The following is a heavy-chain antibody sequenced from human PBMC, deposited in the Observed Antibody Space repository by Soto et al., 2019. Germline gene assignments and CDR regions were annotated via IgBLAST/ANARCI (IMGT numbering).Heavy chain of an antibody. J-gene: IGHJ6*03. CDR3: ARAQSITIFGVVPPLGDMDV. CDR1: GGSIISSSYY. D-gene: IGHD3-3*01. Sequence: SETLSLTCTVSGGSIISSSYYWGWIRQPPGKGLEWIGSIYYSGSTYYNPSLKSRVTISVDTSKNQFSLKLSSVTAADTAVYYCARAQSITIFGVVPPLGDMDVWGKGTTVTVS. CDR2: IYYSGST. V-gene: IGHV4-39*07.